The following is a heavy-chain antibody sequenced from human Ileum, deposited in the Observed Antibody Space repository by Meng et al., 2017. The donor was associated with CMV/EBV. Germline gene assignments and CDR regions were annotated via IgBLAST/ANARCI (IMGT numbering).Heavy chain of an antibody. V-gene: IGHV4-61*02. J-gene: IGHJ4*02. D-gene: IGHD2-21*01. CDR2: RHKNGND. CDR1: GDSISSDNYH. CDR3: AIYYGGVGGRGY. Sequence: GQLQESGPGLVNPSQTLSLPCSVSGDSISSDNYHWSWIRQPAGKGLEWIGQRHKNGNDNYNASLKSRVTISIDTSKNQFSLTLTSVTAADTAVYYCAIYYGGVGGRGYWAQGTLVTVSS.